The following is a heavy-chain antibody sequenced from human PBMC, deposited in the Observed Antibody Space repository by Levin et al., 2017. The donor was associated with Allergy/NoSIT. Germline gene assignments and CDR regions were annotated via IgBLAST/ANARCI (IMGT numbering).Heavy chain of an antibody. CDR1: GFTFSSYS. J-gene: IGHJ3*02. V-gene: IGHV3-21*01. D-gene: IGHD5-18*01. CDR3: ARVGGGYSYGYFAFDI. CDR2: ISSSSSYI. Sequence: TGGSLRLSCAASGFTFSSYSMNWVRQAPGKGLEWVSSISSSSSYIYYADSVKGRFTIFRDNAKNSLYLQMNSLRAEDTAVYYCARVGGGYSYGYFAFDIWGQGTMVTVSS.